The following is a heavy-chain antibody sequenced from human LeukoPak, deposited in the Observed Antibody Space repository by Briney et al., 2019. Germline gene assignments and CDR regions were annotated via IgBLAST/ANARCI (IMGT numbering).Heavy chain of an antibody. CDR3: ARVTHNYYDSSGYYAFDI. V-gene: IGHV1-2*02. CDR2: INPNSGGT. Sequence: ASVKVSCKASGHTFTGYYMHWVRQAPGQGLEWMGWINPNSGGTNYAQKFQGRVTMTRDTSISTAYMELSRLRSDDTAVYYCARVTHNYYDSSGYYAFDIWGQGTMVTVSS. CDR1: GHTFTGYY. D-gene: IGHD3-22*01. J-gene: IGHJ3*02.